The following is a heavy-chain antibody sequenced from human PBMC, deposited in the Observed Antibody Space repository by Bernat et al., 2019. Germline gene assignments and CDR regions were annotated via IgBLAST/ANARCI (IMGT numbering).Heavy chain of an antibody. CDR3: ASRTVTRPNDAFDI. D-gene: IGHD4-11*01. J-gene: IGHJ3*02. Sequence: EVQLVESGGGLVKPGGSLRLSCAASGFTFSSYSMNWVRQAPGKGLEWVSSISSSSYIYYADSVKGRFTIPRDNAKNSLYLQMNSLRAEDTAVYYCASRTVTRPNDAFDIWGQGTMVTVSS. V-gene: IGHV3-21*01. CDR1: GFTFSSYS. CDR2: ISSSSYI.